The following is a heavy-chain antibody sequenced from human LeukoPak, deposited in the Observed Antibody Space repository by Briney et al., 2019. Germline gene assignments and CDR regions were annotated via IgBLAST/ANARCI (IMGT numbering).Heavy chain of an antibody. J-gene: IGHJ6*04. CDR3: ARDRGIAVAGTDYYYGMDV. D-gene: IGHD6-19*01. CDR1: GYTFTSYY. V-gene: IGHV1-46*01. Sequence: GASVKVSCKASGYTFTSYYMHWVRQAPGQGLEWMGIINPSGGSTSYAQKFQGRVTMTRDTSTGTVYMELSSLRSEDTAVYYCARDRGIAVAGTDYYYGMDVWGKGTTVTVSS. CDR2: INPSGGST.